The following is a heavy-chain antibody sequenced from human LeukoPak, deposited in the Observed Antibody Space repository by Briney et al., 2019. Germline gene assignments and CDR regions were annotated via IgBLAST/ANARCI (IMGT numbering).Heavy chain of an antibody. J-gene: IGHJ3*02. CDR1: DVSISSSY. D-gene: IGHD3-10*01. CDR3: AKSNGYGLVDI. Sequence: SETLSLTCSVSDVSISSSYWSWIRQPPGKGLEWIGYIHYSGSTHYNPSLKSRLTISVDKAKNQFSLKLNSVTAADTAVYYCAKSNGYGLVDIWGQGTMVTVSS. CDR2: IHYSGST. V-gene: IGHV4-59*12.